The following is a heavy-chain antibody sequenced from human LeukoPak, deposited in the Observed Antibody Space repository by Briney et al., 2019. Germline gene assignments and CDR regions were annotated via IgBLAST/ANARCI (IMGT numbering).Heavy chain of an antibody. Sequence: PGGSLRLSCAASGFTFTNYAMSWVRQAPGKGLEWVSAMSGSGGNTYYADSVKGRFTISRDNSKNTLYLQMNSLRADDTAVYYCAKDVAASGACDYWGQGTLVTVSS. CDR1: GFTFTNYA. CDR2: MSGSGGNT. J-gene: IGHJ4*02. CDR3: AKDVAASGACDY. V-gene: IGHV3-23*01. D-gene: IGHD6-13*01.